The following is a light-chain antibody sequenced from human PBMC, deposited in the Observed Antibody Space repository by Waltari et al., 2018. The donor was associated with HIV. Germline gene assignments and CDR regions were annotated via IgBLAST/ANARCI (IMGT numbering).Light chain of an antibody. Sequence: QSVLTQPPSVSGAPGQRVTISCTGSSSNIGAGYDVHWYQQLPGTAPKLLIYGNSERPSGVPDRFSGSTSGTSASLAITGLQAEDEADYYCQSYDSSLSVVVFGGGTKLTVL. V-gene: IGLV1-40*01. CDR3: QSYDSSLSVVV. CDR2: GNS. J-gene: IGLJ2*01. CDR1: SSNIGAGYD.